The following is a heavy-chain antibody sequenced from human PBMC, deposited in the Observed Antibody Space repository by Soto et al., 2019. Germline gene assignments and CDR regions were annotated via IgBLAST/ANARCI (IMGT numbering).Heavy chain of an antibody. V-gene: IGHV3-66*01. CDR3: ARDQSGPAMAPFGY. Sequence: EVQLVESGGGLVQPGGSLRLSCAASGFTVSSNYMSWVRQAPGKGLEWVSVIYSGGSTYYADSVKGRFTISRDNSKNTLYLQMNSLRAEDTAVYYCARDQSGPAMAPFGYWGQGTLVTVSS. J-gene: IGHJ4*02. CDR2: IYSGGST. CDR1: GFTVSSNY. D-gene: IGHD5-18*01.